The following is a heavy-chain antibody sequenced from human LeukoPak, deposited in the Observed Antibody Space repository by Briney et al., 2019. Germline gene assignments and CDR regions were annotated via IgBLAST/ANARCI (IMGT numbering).Heavy chain of an antibody. D-gene: IGHD3-22*01. V-gene: IGHV3-21*01. CDR3: ANGGYTHYGMDV. J-gene: IGHJ6*02. CDR2: ISSSSSYI. CDR1: GFTFSSYS. Sequence: PGGSLRLSCAASGFTFSSYSMNWVRQAPGKGLEWVSSISSSSSYIYYADSVKGRFTISGGNAKNSLYLQMNSLRAEDTAVYYCANGGYTHYGMDVWGQGTTVTVSS.